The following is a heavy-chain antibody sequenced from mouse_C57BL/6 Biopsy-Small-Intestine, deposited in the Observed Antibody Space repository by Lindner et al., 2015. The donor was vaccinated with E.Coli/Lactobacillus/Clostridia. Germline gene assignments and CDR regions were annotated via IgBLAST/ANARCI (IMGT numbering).Heavy chain of an antibody. V-gene: IGHV1-4*01. CDR3: AREEFRSTMIIPFAY. D-gene: IGHD2-4*01. Sequence: VQLQESGAELARPGASVKMSCKAFGYTFSSYTMHWVKQRPGQGLEWIGYINPSSSYTKYNQKFKDKATLTADKSSRTAYMQLSSLTSEDSAVYYCAREEFRSTMIIPFAYWGQGTLVTVSA. CDR1: GYTFSSYT. CDR2: INPSSSYT. J-gene: IGHJ3*01.